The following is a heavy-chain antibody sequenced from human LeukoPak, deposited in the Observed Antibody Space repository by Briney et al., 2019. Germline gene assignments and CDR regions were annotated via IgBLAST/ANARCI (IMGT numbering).Heavy chain of an antibody. Sequence: PGGSLRLSCAASGITFSTYVMNWARQAPGKGQEWVASINHNGNVNYYVDSVKGRFTISRDNAKNSLYLQMSNLRAEDTAVYFCARGGGLDVWGQGATVTVSS. D-gene: IGHD3-16*01. CDR3: ARGGGLDV. CDR1: GITFSTYV. V-gene: IGHV3-7*03. CDR2: INHNGNVN. J-gene: IGHJ6*02.